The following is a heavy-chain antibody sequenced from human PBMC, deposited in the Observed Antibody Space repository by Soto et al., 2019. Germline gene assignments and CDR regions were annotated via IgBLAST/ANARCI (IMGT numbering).Heavy chain of an antibody. CDR2: VNPNGGST. D-gene: IGHD6-6*01. CDR1: GYTFTNFY. CDR3: AGGLASGDY. J-gene: IGHJ4*02. Sequence: QVQLVQSGAEVKEPGASVKISCKGSGYTFTNFYIHWVRQAPGQGLEWMGIVNPNGGSTNYAQNFKGRITISRDTSTITVYMDLSSLRSEDTAVYYCAGGLASGDYWGQGTLVTVSS. V-gene: IGHV1-46*01.